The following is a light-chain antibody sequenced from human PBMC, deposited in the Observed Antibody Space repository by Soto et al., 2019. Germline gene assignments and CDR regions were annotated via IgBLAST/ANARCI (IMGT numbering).Light chain of an antibody. CDR1: QSISSW. Sequence: IQLTQSPSTLSSSFGDRATLTCRASQSISSWLAWFQLKPGKAPKLRIYDASTLESGVPSRLSGSGSGTEFTLTISSMQPDDFATYYCQQYNYYRTFGQGTKVDI. CDR3: QQYNYYRT. V-gene: IGKV1-5*01. CDR2: DAS. J-gene: IGKJ1*01.